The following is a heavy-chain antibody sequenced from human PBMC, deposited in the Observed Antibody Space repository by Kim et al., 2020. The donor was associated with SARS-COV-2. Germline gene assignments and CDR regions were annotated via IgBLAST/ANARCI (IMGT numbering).Heavy chain of an antibody. V-gene: IGHV3-23*01. J-gene: IGHJ2*01. CDR1: GFTFRTYG. D-gene: IGHD3-16*01. Sequence: GGSLRLSCVASGFTFRTYGMSWVRQAPGKGLEWVSLMSGSVGSGSAYYADSVKGRFTISRDNSKNTLYLQMNSLVPDDTAVYYCAKGVFDLWGRGTLVTVSS. CDR2: MSGSVGSGSA. CDR3: AKGVFDL.